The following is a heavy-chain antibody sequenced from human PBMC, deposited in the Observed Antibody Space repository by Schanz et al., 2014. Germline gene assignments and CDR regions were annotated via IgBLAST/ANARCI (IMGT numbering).Heavy chain of an antibody. V-gene: IGHV1-46*03. CDR1: GQTVSSYF. CDR3: ALEHNSPSGAGQF. D-gene: IGHD1-1*01. Sequence: QVHVVQSGAVLKTPGASVNVSCKTSGQTVSSYFIQWVRQAPGRGLEWMGIIDPRDGATNYGVKFQGRVTMARDTSTTTVSMHLRGLRPDDTAVYYCALEHNSPSGAGQFWGQGTLITVSS. J-gene: IGHJ4*02. CDR2: IDPRDGAT.